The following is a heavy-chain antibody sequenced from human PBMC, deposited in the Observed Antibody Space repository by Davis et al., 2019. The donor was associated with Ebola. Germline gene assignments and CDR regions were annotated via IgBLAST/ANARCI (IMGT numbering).Heavy chain of an antibody. D-gene: IGHD6-19*01. J-gene: IGHJ4*02. V-gene: IGHV3-11*01. CDR2: ISSSGSTI. CDR3: ARDLSRGSSGWYPGY. CDR1: GFTFSDYY. Sequence: GESLKISCAASGFTFSDYYMSWIRQAPGKGLEWVSYISSSGSTIYYADSVKGRFTISRDNAKNSLYLQMNSLRAEDTAVYYCARDLSRGSSGWYPGYWGQGTLVTVSS.